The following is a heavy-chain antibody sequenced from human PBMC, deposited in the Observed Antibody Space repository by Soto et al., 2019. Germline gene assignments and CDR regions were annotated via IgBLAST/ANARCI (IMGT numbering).Heavy chain of an antibody. CDR3: AKRGTRYFYGMDV. CDR1: GFIFSDYD. J-gene: IGHJ6*02. V-gene: IGHV3-23*01. CDR2: LSHSDGST. Sequence: EVQLLESGGGWVQPGGSLRLSCAASGFIFSDYDMDWVRQTPGRGLEWVSSLSHSDGSTYYADSVQGRFTISRDYSNNTLQLQMNSLRAEDTAVYYCAKRGTRYFYGMDVWGQGTTVTVSS. D-gene: IGHD3-16*01.